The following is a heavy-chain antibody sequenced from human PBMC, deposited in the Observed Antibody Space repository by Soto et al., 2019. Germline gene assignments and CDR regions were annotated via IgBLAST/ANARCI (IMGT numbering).Heavy chain of an antibody. J-gene: IGHJ4*02. CDR2: ISGSGGST. CDR1: GFTFSSYA. CDR3: AKGLDYYGSGSYGY. D-gene: IGHD3-10*01. Sequence: EVQLLESGGGLVQPGGSLRLSCAASGFTFSSYAMSWVRQAPGRGLEWVSAISGSGGSTYYADSVKGRFTISRDNSENTRYLLMNSLRAEDTAVYYCAKGLDYYGSGSYGYWGQGTLVTVSS. V-gene: IGHV3-23*01.